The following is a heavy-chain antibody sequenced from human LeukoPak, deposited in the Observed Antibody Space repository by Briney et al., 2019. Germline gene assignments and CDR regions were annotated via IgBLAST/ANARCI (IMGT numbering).Heavy chain of an antibody. CDR2: IYYSGRT. D-gene: IGHD2-8*01. V-gene: IGHV4-39*01. CDR1: GGSISSSSYH. J-gene: IGHJ6*02. CDR3: ATFCTNAEYSPYGMDV. Sequence: PSETLSLTCTVSGGSISSSSYHWGWIRQPPGKGLEWIGSIYYSGRTYYNPSLKSRVTISVDTFNNQFSLKLSSVTAADTAVFFCATFCTNAEYSPYGMDVWGQGTTVTVSS.